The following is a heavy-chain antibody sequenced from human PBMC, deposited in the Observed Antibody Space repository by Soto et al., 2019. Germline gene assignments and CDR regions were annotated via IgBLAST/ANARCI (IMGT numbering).Heavy chain of an antibody. D-gene: IGHD2-2*01. CDR2: IRSKANSYAT. Sequence: EVQLVESGGGLVQPGGSLKLSCAASGFTFSGSAMHWVRQASGKGVEWVGRIRSKANSYATAYAASLKGRFTISRDDSKNTAYRQMNSLKTEDTAVDYCTRDGELQTPSSTSSDFDYWGQGTLVTVSS. CDR1: GFTFSGSA. CDR3: TRDGELQTPSSTSSDFDY. V-gene: IGHV3-73*01. J-gene: IGHJ4*02.